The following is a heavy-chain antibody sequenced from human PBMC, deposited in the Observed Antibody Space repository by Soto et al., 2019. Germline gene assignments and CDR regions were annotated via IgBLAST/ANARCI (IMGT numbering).Heavy chain of an antibody. CDR2: FYYSGST. CDR1: GGSISSGGYY. D-gene: IGHD4-17*01. V-gene: IGHV4-31*03. Sequence: SETLSLTCTVSGGSISSGGYYWSWIRQHPGKGLEWIGYFYYSGSTYYNPSLKSRVTISVDTSKNQFSLKLSSVTAADTAVYYCARKGDYADAFDIWGQGTMVTVSS. CDR3: ARKGDYADAFDI. J-gene: IGHJ3*02.